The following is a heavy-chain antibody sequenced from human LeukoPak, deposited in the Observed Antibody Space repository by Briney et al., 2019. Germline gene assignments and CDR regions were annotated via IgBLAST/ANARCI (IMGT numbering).Heavy chain of an antibody. D-gene: IGHD1-26*01. Sequence: SETLSLTCTVSGDSISGGTFYWGWVRQPPGQGLEWIGSIHFNGNTYYSPSLKSPVTISVDMPKNQFSLTLSSVTVADTAVYYCAGRVGATIWTGLHFWGQGILVTVSS. CDR3: AGRVGATIWTGLHF. CDR1: GDSISGGTFY. V-gene: IGHV4-39*01. J-gene: IGHJ4*02. CDR2: IHFNGNT.